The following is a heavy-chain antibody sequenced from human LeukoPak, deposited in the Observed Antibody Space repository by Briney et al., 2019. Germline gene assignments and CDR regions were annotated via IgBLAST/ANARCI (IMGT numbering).Heavy chain of an antibody. CDR1: GGSISSGSYY. D-gene: IGHD6-13*01. CDR3: ARTLPTGTAAGTFDY. V-gene: IGHV4-61*02. J-gene: IGHJ4*02. Sequence: PSQTLSLTCTVSGGSISSGSYYWSWIRQPAGKGLEWIGRIYTSGGTNYNPSLKSRVTISVDTSKNQFSLKLSSVTAADTAVYYCARTLPTGTAAGTFDYWGQGTLVTVSS. CDR2: IYTSGGT.